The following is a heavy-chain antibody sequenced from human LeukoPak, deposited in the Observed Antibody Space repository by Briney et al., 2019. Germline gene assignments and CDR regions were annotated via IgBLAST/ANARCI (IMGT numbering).Heavy chain of an antibody. J-gene: IGHJ4*02. D-gene: IGHD1-1*01. CDR2: ISGTGGST. V-gene: IGHV3-23*01. Sequence: PGGSLRLSCAASGFTFDDYGMSWVRQAPGKGLEWVSSISGTGGSTYYADSVKGRFTISRDNSNNTLFLQMNSLRAEDTAVYYCAKVRTGHYFDYWGQGTLVTVSS. CDR1: GFTFDDYG. CDR3: AKVRTGHYFDY.